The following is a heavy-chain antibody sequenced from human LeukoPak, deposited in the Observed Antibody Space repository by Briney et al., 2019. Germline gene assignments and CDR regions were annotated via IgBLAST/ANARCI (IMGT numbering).Heavy chain of an antibody. CDR3: TRARHRYTYD. V-gene: IGHV3-23*01. D-gene: IGHD5-18*01. Sequence: GGSLRLSCAASGFTFSSYAMSWVRQAPGKGLEWVSAISGSGGSTYYADSVKGRFTISRDNSKNTLYLQMNSLEIEDTAVYFCTRARHRYTYDWGPGTLVTVSS. CDR1: GFTFSSYA. CDR2: ISGSGGST. J-gene: IGHJ4*02.